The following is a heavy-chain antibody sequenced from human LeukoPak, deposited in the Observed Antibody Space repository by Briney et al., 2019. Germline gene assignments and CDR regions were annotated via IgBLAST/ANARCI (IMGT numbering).Heavy chain of an antibody. CDR1: GDSVSSNSAA. CDR3: ARTGGHFDY. V-gene: IGHV6-1*01. J-gene: IGHJ4*02. CDR2: TYYRSKWYS. Sequence: SQTLSLTCALSGDSVSSNSAAWNWLRQSPSRGLEWLGRTYYRSKWYSEYAVSVRGRTTINPDTSKNQFSLQLKSVTPEDTAVYYCARTGGHFDYWGQGTLVTVSS. D-gene: IGHD3-10*01.